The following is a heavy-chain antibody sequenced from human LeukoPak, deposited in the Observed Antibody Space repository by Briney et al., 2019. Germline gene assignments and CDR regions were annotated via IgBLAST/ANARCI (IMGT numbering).Heavy chain of an antibody. V-gene: IGHV3-7*01. J-gene: IGHJ4*02. CDR2: IKKDGSEK. D-gene: IGHD5-18*01. CDR3: ARDLSGVTGYTYGRGIDY. CDR1: GFTFSSYW. Sequence: PGGSLRLSCAVSGFTFSSYWMSWVRQAPGKGLEWVANIKKDGSEKYYVDAVKGRFTISRDNAKTSLYLQMNSLRAEDTAVYYCARDLSGVTGYTYGRGIDYWGQGTLVTVSS.